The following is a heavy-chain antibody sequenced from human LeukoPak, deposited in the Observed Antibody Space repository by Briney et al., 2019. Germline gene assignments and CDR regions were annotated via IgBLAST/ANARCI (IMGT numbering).Heavy chain of an antibody. J-gene: IGHJ3*02. CDR2: IDSSSTTI. D-gene: IGHD6-19*01. Sequence: GGALRLSCATSGFTFSNSDMTWVRQAPGKGLEWLSYIDSSSTTIYYADSVKGRFTVSRDNAKNSLYLQMNSLRAEDTAVYYCARQWLFAFDIWGQGTVVTVSS. V-gene: IGHV3-48*01. CDR3: ARQWLFAFDI. CDR1: GFTFSNSD.